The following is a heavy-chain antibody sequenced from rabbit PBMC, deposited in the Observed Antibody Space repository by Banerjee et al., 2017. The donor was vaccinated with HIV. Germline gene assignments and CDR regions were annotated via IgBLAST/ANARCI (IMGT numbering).Heavy chain of an antibody. CDR3: ARALAGVVGWNFGL. Sequence: QEQLVESGGGLVQPEGSLTLTCTASGFSFSNSYWICWVRQAPGKGLEWIGCIYVGGSVSTYYSTWAKGRFTISKASWTPVTLQMTSLTAADTATYFCARALAGVVGWNFGLWGPGTLVTVS. J-gene: IGHJ4*01. CDR1: GFSFSNSYW. D-gene: IGHD4-1*01. V-gene: IGHV1S45*01. CDR2: IYVGGSVST.